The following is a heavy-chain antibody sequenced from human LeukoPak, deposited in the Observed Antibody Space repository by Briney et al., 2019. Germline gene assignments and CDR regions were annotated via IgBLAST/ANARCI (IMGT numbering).Heavy chain of an antibody. CDR3: AIGPYGMDV. Sequence: SGRSLRLSCAASGITFSSHSMNWVRQAPGKGLEWVSYISSSSSTIYYADSVKGRFTISRDNAKNSLYLQMNILRDEDTAVYYCAIGPYGMDVWGHGTTVTVSS. J-gene: IGHJ6*02. CDR1: GITFSSHS. CDR2: ISSSSSTI. V-gene: IGHV3-48*02.